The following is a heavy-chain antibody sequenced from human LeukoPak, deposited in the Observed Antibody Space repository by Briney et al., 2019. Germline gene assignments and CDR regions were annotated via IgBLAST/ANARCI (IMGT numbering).Heavy chain of an antibody. CDR3: VLASYSSTWYLDS. CDR2: VSTESDYI. Sequence: GGSLRLSCGVSGVIFRTHSMNWPRQAPGKGLEWVATVSTESDYIYYGDSVRGRFTVSRDDARNSLYLQMNSLRVEDTALYYCVLASYSSTWYLDSWGQGALVTVSS. V-gene: IGHV3-21*01. D-gene: IGHD6-13*01. CDR1: GVIFRTHS. J-gene: IGHJ4*02.